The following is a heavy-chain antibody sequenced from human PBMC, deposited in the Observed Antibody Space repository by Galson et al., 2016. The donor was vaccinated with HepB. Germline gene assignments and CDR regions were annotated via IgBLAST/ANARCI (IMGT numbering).Heavy chain of an antibody. J-gene: IGHJ4*02. Sequence: SETLSLTCTVSGGSITSSSYYWSWIRQPPGKGLEWIGTIYYTGRTFYKPSLKSRVTISVDTSKNQFSLKLSSVTAADTAVYYCARGARNIKYADGFTMTVVVGHYFDYWGQGTPVTVSS. V-gene: IGHV4-39*01. D-gene: IGHD3-22*01. CDR3: ARGARNIKYADGFTMTVVVGHYFDY. CDR2: IYYTGRT. CDR1: GGSITSSSYY.